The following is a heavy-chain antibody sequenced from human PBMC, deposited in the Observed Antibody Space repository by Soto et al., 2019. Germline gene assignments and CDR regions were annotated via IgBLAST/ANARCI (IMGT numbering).Heavy chain of an antibody. CDR1: GISFSDHW. D-gene: IGHD6-13*01. Sequence: EVQLVESGGGLVQPGGSLRLSCAASGISFSDHWMNWVRQAPGKGLLWVSRINIDGSTTSYADSVKGRFTISRDNAKNTLYLQMSSLRAEDTAVYYCAGDSSTWYHYYYAMDVWGQGTTVTVSS. CDR3: AGDSSTWYHYYYAMDV. CDR2: INIDGSTT. J-gene: IGHJ6*02. V-gene: IGHV3-74*01.